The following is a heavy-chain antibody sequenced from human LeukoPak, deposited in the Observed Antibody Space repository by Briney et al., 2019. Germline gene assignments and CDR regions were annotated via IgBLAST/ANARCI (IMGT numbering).Heavy chain of an antibody. V-gene: IGHV3-30-3*02. CDR3: AKWKYSNSGIDDY. CDR2: ISYDGSNK. J-gene: IGHJ4*02. Sequence: GGSLRLSCAASGFTFSSYAMHWVRQAPGKGLEWVAVISYDGSNKYYADSVKGRFTISRDNSKNMLYLQMNSLRAEDTAVYYCAKWKYSNSGIDDYWGQGTLVTVSS. D-gene: IGHD6-6*01. CDR1: GFTFSSYA.